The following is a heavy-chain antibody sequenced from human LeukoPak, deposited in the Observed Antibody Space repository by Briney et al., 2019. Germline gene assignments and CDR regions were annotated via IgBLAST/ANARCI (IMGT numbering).Heavy chain of an antibody. CDR1: GSRFTNYW. Sequence: GESLKISFKVSGSRFTNYWIGWVRPMPGKGLECMGIIYPGDSDTRYSPFFQGQVPISADKSISTAYLQSSSLKASDTAMYYCARGVGTFDYWGQGTLVTVSS. D-gene: IGHD3-3*01. CDR3: ARGVGTFDY. V-gene: IGHV5-51*01. CDR2: IYPGDSDT. J-gene: IGHJ4*02.